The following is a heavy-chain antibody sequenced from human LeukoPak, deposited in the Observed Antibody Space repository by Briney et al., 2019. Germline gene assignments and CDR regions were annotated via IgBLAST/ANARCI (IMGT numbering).Heavy chain of an antibody. Sequence: PGGSLRLSCAASGFTFSSYGMHWVRQAPGKGLEWVTFIRSDGSNKYHADSVKGRFTISRDNSKNTLYLQMNSLRAEDTAVYYCARGWDLPPWGYYGMDVWGQGTTVTVSS. V-gene: IGHV3-30*02. CDR2: IRSDGSNK. J-gene: IGHJ6*02. CDR3: ARGWDLPPWGYYGMDV. CDR1: GFTFSSYG. D-gene: IGHD1-26*01.